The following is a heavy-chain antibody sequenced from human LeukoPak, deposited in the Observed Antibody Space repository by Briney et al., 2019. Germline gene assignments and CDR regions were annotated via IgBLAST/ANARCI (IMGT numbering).Heavy chain of an antibody. CDR1: GGSFSGYY. J-gene: IGHJ6*03. D-gene: IGHD2-15*01. V-gene: IGHV4-34*01. CDR2: ISYGGST. Sequence: SETLSLTCAVYGGSFSGYYWTWIRQSPGKGLEWIGEISYGGSTNDNPSLKSRVTISVDTSKNQFSLNLSSVTAADTAVYYCARFPGSAEYRHYYYMDVWGKGTTVTVSS. CDR3: ARFPGSAEYRHYYYMDV.